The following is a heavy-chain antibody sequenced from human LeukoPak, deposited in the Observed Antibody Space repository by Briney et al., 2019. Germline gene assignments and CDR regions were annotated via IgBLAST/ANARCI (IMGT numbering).Heavy chain of an antibody. D-gene: IGHD6-25*01. CDR2: IYYSGST. CDR3: ARDHEGYSSVHNQNWFDP. V-gene: IGHV4-30-4*08. Sequence: PSETLSLTCTVSGGSISSGDYYWSWIRQPPGKGQERIGYIYYSGSTYYNPSLKSRVTISVDTSKNQFSLKLSSVTAADTAVYYCARDHEGYSSVHNQNWFDPWGQGTLVTVSS. CDR1: GGSISSGDYY. J-gene: IGHJ5*02.